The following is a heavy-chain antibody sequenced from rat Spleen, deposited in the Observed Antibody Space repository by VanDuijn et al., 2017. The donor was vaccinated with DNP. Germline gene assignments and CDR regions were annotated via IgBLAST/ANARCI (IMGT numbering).Heavy chain of an antibody. D-gene: IGHD4-3*01. Sequence: EVQLVESGGGLVQPGGSMKLSCAASGFTFSDFPMAWVRQTPTKGLEWFATISTSGSRTYYPDSVKRRFTISRDNAKSSLYLHMNSLKSEDTATYYCGKNTGYYDDHWGKGVMVTVSS. CDR1: GFTFSDFP. J-gene: IGHJ2*01. CDR2: ISTSGSRT. V-gene: IGHV5-46*01. CDR3: GKNTGYYDDH.